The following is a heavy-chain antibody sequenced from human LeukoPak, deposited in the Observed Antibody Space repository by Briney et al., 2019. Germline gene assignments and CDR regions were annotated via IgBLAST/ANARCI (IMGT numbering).Heavy chain of an antibody. V-gene: IGHV3-23*01. Sequence: GGSLRLSWAASGFTFSSYAMSWVRQAPGKGLEWVSAISGSGGSTCYADSVKGRFTISRDNSKNTLYLQMNSLRAEDTAVYYCAKVIRMILPVSWGQGTLVTVSS. J-gene: IGHJ4*02. CDR1: GFTFSSYA. CDR2: ISGSGGST. D-gene: IGHD3-16*01. CDR3: AKVIRMILPVS.